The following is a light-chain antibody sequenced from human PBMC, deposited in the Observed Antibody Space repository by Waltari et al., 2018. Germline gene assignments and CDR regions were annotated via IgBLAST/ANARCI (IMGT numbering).Light chain of an antibody. CDR2: YDD. CDR3: AAWDDSLNGYV. CDR1: SSTLGNNA. Sequence: QSVLTQPPSVSEAPRQRVTISCSGSSSTLGNNAVNWYQQLPGKAPKLLIYYDDLLPSGVSDRFSGSKSGTSASLAISGLQSEDEADYYCAAWDDSLNGYVFGTGTKVTVL. V-gene: IGLV1-36*01. J-gene: IGLJ1*01.